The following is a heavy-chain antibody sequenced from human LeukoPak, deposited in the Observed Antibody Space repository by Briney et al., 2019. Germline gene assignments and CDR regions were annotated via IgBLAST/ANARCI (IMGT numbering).Heavy chain of an antibody. CDR3: ARPNGGQLWFWCFDL. CDR2: IYPGDSDT. Sequence: PGESLKISCKGSGYSFNTYWIGWVRQMPGKGPEWMGMIYPGDSDTRYSPSFQGQVTISADKSISTTYLQWSSLKASDTAIYYCARPNGGQLWFWCFDLWGRGTQVTVSS. J-gene: IGHJ2*01. V-gene: IGHV5-51*01. D-gene: IGHD5-18*01. CDR1: GYSFNTYW.